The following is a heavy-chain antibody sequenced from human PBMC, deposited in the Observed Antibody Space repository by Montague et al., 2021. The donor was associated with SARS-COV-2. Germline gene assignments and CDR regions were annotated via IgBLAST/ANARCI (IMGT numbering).Heavy chain of an antibody. CDR2: IYYSGST. Sequence: SETLSLTCTVSGGSISGSNYYWAWIRQPPGKGLEWIGSIYYSGSTYDNPSLKSRVSISVDTSKNQFSLKLNSVTAADTAVYYCARLLLELPGDYWGRGTLVTVSS. J-gene: IGHJ4*02. CDR3: ARLLLELPGDY. V-gene: IGHV4-39*01. CDR1: GGSISGSNYY. D-gene: IGHD1-7*01.